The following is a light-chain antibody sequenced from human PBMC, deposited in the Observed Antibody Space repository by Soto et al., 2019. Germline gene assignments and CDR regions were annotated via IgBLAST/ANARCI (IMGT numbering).Light chain of an antibody. Sequence: QSALTQPASVSGSPGQSITISCTGTSSDVGAYNLVSWYQHLPDKAPKLIISEVTNRPSGVSDRFSGSKSGNTASLTISGLQAEDEADYYCASLTTTNFVFGSGTKRTVL. V-gene: IGLV2-14*01. J-gene: IGLJ1*01. CDR3: ASLTTTNFV. CDR1: SSDVGAYNL. CDR2: EVT.